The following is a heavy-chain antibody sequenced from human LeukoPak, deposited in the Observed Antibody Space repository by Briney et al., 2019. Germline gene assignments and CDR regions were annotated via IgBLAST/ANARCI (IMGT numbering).Heavy chain of an antibody. J-gene: IGHJ4*02. D-gene: IGHD5-12*01. CDR2: ISISSVNI. V-gene: IGHV3-21*01. CDR3: ATGYSYGPHY. Sequence: GGSLRLSCAASGSTLSLHDMNWVRQAPGKGLEWASSISISSVNIFYADSVKGRFTISRDNAKNSLFLQMNSLRAEDTAVYYCATGYSYGPHYWGQGTLVTVSS. CDR1: GSTLSLHD.